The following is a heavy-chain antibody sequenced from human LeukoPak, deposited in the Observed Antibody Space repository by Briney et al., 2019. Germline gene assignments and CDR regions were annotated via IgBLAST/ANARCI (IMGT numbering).Heavy chain of an antibody. CDR1: GESLIGYY. D-gene: IGHD1-26*01. Sequence: SETLSLTCAVYGESLIGYYWSWIRQPPGKGLEWIGEINHSGSSNYNPSLKSRVTILVDTSKNQFSLNLSSVTAADTAVYYCARAPRGSYDYWGQGTQVTVSP. CDR2: INHSGSS. V-gene: IGHV4-34*01. CDR3: ARAPRGSYDY. J-gene: IGHJ4*02.